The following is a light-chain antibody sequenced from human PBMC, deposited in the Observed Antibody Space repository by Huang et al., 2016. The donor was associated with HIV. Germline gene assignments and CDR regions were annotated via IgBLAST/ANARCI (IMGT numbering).Light chain of an antibody. CDR1: QSVLYSSNNKNY. V-gene: IGKV4-1*01. CDR3: QQYYRTPRT. Sequence: DIVMTQSPDSLAVSLGERATIKCKSSQSVLYSSNNKNYLGWYQQKSGQPPKLLIYWASTREVGVPDRFSGSGSGTDFTLTISSLQAEDVAVYYCQQYYRTPRTFGQGTKVEIK. J-gene: IGKJ1*01. CDR2: WAS.